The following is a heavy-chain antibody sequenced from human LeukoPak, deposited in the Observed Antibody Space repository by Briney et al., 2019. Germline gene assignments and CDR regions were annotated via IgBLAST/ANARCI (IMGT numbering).Heavy chain of an antibody. Sequence: GGSLRLSCAASGFTFSSYAMNWVRQAPGKGLEWVSSISGSGGSTYYADSVKGRFTISRDNSKNMLYLQMNSLRAEDTAVYYCAKESELGRDFDYWGQGTLVTVSS. CDR3: AKESELGRDFDY. CDR2: ISGSGGST. D-gene: IGHD1-1*01. CDR1: GFTFSSYA. V-gene: IGHV3-23*01. J-gene: IGHJ4*02.